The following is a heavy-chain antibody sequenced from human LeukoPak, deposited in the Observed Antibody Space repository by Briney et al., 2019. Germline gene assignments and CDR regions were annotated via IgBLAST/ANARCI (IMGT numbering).Heavy chain of an antibody. CDR1: GFTFSSYG. CDR2: IRYDGSNK. D-gene: IGHD4-11*01. J-gene: IGHJ4*02. V-gene: IGHV3-30*02. CDR3: ARGDYSNYVGIDY. Sequence: RTGGSLRLSCAASGFTFSSYGMHWVRQAPGKGLEWVAFIRYDGSNKYYADSVKGRFTISRDNSKNTLYLQMNSLRAEDTAVYYCARGDYSNYVGIDYWGQGTLVTVSS.